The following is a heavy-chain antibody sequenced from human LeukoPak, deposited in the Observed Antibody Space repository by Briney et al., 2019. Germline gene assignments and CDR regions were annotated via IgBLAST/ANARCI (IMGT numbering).Heavy chain of an antibody. CDR1: GFTVSNAW. Sequence: PGGSLRLSCAASGFTVSNAWMSWVRQAPGKGLEWVSSISSSSSYIYYADSVKGRFTISRDNAKNTLYLQMNSLRAEDTAVYYCARDRWYNSFWGQGTLVTVSS. V-gene: IGHV3-21*01. CDR3: ARDRWYNSF. J-gene: IGHJ4*02. D-gene: IGHD6-13*01. CDR2: ISSSSSYI.